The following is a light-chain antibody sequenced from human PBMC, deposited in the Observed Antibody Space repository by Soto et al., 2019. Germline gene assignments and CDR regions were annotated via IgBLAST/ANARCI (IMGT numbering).Light chain of an antibody. J-gene: IGKJ1*01. Sequence: DIQLTQSPSTLCGSVGDRVTITCRASQTISSWLAWYQQKPGKAPKLLIFDASTLQSGVPPRFSGNGSGTEFTLTISSLQPDDFATYFCQQYHSYSWTFGQGTKVDIK. CDR3: QQYHSYSWT. V-gene: IGKV1-5*01. CDR1: QTISSW. CDR2: DAS.